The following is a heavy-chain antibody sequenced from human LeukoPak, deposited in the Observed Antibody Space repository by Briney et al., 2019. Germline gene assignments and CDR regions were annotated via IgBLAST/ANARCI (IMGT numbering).Heavy chain of an antibody. J-gene: IGHJ6*03. CDR2: MNPNSGNT. D-gene: IGHD4-11*01. Sequence: ASVKVSCKASGYTFTSYDINWVRQATGQGLEWMGWMNPNSGNTGYAQKFQGRVAITRNTSISTAYVELSSLRSEDTAVYYCARGRPLQYYYYYMDVWGKGTTVTVSS. V-gene: IGHV1-8*03. CDR1: GYTFTSYD. CDR3: ARGRPLQYYYYYMDV.